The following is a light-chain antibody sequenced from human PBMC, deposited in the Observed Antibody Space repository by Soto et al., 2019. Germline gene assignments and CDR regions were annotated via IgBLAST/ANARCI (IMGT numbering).Light chain of an antibody. J-gene: IGLJ2*01. V-gene: IGLV2-14*01. Sequence: QSPLTQPASVSGSPGQSITISCTGTSSDVGGYNYVSWYQQHPGKAPKLMIYEVSNRPSGVSNRFSGSKSGNTASLTISGLPAEDEADYYFNSYTSSSTLVFGGGTKPTVL. CDR1: SSDVGGYNY. CDR3: NSYTSSSTLV. CDR2: EVS.